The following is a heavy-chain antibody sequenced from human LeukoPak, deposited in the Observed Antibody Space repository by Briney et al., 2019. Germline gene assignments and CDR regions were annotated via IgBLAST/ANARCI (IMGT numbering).Heavy chain of an antibody. D-gene: IGHD6-19*01. CDR3: AKDRQESKPGLMGGTYYFDS. V-gene: IGHV3-23*01. CDR2: INFNGGIT. Sequence: GGSLRLSCAASGFTFAGYTMSWVRQAPGKGLEWVSAINFNGGITYYEDAVKGRFTISRDNSKKTLYLQTNSLRADDTAVYYCAKDRQESKPGLMGGTYYFDSWGQGTLVTVSS. J-gene: IGHJ4*02. CDR1: GFTFAGYT.